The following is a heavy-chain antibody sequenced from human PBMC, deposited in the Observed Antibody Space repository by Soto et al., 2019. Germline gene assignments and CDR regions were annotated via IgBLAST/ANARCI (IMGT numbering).Heavy chain of an antibody. D-gene: IGHD6-19*01. CDR3: ARLYSSCWYGRGRY. CDR1: GFTFDDYG. V-gene: IGHV3-20*04. Sequence: EVQLVESGGGVVRPGGSLRLSCAASGFTFDDYGMSWVRQAPGKGLEWVSGINWNGGSTGYADSVKGRFTISRDNAKNCLYLQMNRLRAEDTALYYCARLYSSCWYGRGRYWGQGPLVTVSS. J-gene: IGHJ4*02. CDR2: INWNGGST.